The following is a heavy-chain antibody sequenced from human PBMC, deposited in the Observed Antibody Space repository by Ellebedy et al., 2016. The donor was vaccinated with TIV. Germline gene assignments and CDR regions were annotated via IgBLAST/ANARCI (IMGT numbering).Heavy chain of an antibody. CDR3: ASSPSQGY. Sequence: GESLKISCAAPGFTVSNNYMSWVRQAPGKGLEWVSVIYSGGNTFYAESVKGRFTISRDSSQNTLYLQMDSLRAEDTAVYYCASSPSQGYWGQGTLVTVSS. CDR1: GFTVSNNY. CDR2: IYSGGNT. J-gene: IGHJ4*02. V-gene: IGHV3-53*01.